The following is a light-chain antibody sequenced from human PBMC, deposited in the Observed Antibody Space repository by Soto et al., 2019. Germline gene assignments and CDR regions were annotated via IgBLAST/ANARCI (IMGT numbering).Light chain of an antibody. CDR1: QSVSTR. V-gene: IGKV3-11*01. CDR3: QQRSHWPPVT. Sequence: EIVLTQSPATLSLSPGEGATLSCRASQSVSTRLAWYQQKPGQAPRLLIYDISTRAPGIPARFSGSGSATDFTLPLSSLEPDDFTIYHCQQRSHWPPVTFGQGTRLEI. CDR2: DIS. J-gene: IGKJ5*01.